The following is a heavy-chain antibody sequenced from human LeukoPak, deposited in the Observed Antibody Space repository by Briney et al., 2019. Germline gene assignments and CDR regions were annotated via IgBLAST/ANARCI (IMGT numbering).Heavy chain of an antibody. CDR2: IYYSGST. V-gene: IGHV4-30-4*01. D-gene: IGHD2-21*01. J-gene: IGHJ4*02. CDR3: ARAPTGDCYDY. CDR1: GGSISSGDYY. Sequence: SETLSLTCTVSGGSISSGDYYWSWIRQPPGKGLEWIRYIYYSGSTYYNPSLKSRVTISADTSKNQFSLKLSSVTAADTAVYYCARAPTGDCYDYWGQGTLVTVSS.